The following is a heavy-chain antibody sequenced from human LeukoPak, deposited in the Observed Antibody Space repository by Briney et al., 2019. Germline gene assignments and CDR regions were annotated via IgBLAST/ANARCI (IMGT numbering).Heavy chain of an antibody. J-gene: IGHJ6*02. D-gene: IGHD2-2*01. V-gene: IGHV3-21*01. CDR1: GFTVSSYY. CDR2: ISSSSSYI. CDR3: ARDTAYCSSTSCYEPVRRFELYYYYYGMDV. Sequence: PGGSLRLSCVVSGFTVSSYYMNWVRQAPGKGPEWVSSISSSSSYIYYADSVKGRFTISRDNAKNSLYLQMNSLRAEDTAVYYCARDTAYCSSTSCYEPVRRFELYYYYYGMDVWGQGTTVTVSS.